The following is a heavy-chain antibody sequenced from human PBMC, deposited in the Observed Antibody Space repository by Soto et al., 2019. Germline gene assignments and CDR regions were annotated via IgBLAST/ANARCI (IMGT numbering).Heavy chain of an antibody. J-gene: IGHJ4*02. CDR2: IGTAGDT. Sequence: PGGSLRLSCAASGFTFSNYDMHWVRQATGKGLEWVSAIGTAGDTYYPGSVKDRFTISRENAKNSLYLQMNSLRAGDTAVYYCARVVYYDSSAYYDYWGQGTLVTVSS. D-gene: IGHD3-22*01. CDR3: ARVVYYDSSAYYDY. V-gene: IGHV3-13*01. CDR1: GFTFSNYD.